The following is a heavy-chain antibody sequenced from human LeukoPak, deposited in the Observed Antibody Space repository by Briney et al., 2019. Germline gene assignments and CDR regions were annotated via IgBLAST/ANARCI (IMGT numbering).Heavy chain of an antibody. D-gene: IGHD3-22*01. CDR2: IYYSESA. CDR1: GDSISNYY. CDR3: ARGRCRNSGCRPYFDY. Sequence: KSSETLSLTCTVSGDSISNYYWSWIRQPPGKGLEWIGYIYYSESANYNPSLKSRVTISTDTSKSQFSPNLRSVTAEDTGIYYCARGRCRNSGCRPYFDYWGQGTQVTVSS. V-gene: IGHV4-59*01. J-gene: IGHJ4*02.